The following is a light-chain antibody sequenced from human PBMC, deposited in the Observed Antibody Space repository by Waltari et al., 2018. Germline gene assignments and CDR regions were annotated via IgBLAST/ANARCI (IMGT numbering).Light chain of an antibody. J-gene: IGLJ1*01. CDR1: SRDVWGYSL. V-gene: IGLV2-23*02. Sequence: QSALTQPASVSGSPGQSITISCTGSSRDVWGYSLVSWSQQHPGRAPKLLIYAVAKRPSGISHRFSGSKSGNTASLTISGLQGEDEADYYCCSYAGSSSSSVVFGTGTKVIVL. CDR3: CSYAGSSSSSVV. CDR2: AVA.